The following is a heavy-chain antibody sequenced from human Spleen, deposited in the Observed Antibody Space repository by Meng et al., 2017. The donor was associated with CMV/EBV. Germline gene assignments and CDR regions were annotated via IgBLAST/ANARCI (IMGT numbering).Heavy chain of an antibody. V-gene: IGHV4-34*01. D-gene: IGHD6-13*01. CDR2: INHSEST. CDR3: ARGRRIAAAGTLYP. J-gene: IGHJ5*02. CDR1: GGSFSGYY. Sequence: QVQLQQWGAGLLKPSETLSLTCAVYGGSFSGYYWSWIRQPPGKGLEWIGEINHSESTNYNPSLKSRVTISVDTSKNQFSLKLSSVTAADTAVYYCARGRRIAAAGTLYPWGQGTLVTVSS.